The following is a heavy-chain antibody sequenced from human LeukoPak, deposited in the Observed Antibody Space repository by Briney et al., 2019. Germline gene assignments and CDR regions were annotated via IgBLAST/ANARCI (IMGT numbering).Heavy chain of an antibody. Sequence: SETLSLTCAVSGGSISSSNWWSWVRQPPGKGLERIGEIYHSGSTNYNPSLKSRVTISVVKSKNQFSLKLSSVTAADTAVYYCARVLSSGWYGGYFDYWGQGTLVTVSS. J-gene: IGHJ4*02. CDR3: ARVLSSGWYGGYFDY. D-gene: IGHD6-19*01. V-gene: IGHV4-4*02. CDR2: IYHSGST. CDR1: GGSISSSNW.